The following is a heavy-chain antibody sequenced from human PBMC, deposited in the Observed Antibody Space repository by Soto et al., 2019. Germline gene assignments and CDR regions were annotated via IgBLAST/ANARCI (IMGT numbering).Heavy chain of an antibody. J-gene: IGHJ4*02. D-gene: IGHD3-3*01. CDR3: AKVLYGVVTYFDS. Sequence: EVQLLESGGGLVQPGGSLRLSCASSGFTFSSYGMTWVRRPPGKGLEWVSAISGSGAATYYVDSVQGRFTISRDNSNNTLYLQMNSLRAEDTAVYSCAKVLYGVVTYFDSWGQGTLVTVSS. CDR1: GFTFSSYG. V-gene: IGHV3-23*01. CDR2: ISGSGAAT.